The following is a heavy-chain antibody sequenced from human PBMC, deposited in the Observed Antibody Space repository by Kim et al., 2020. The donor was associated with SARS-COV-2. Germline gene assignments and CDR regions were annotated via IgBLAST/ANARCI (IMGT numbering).Heavy chain of an antibody. CDR2: ISAYNGNT. CDR3: ARDYAQIYNILTGFGNYYGMDV. CDR1: GYTFTSYG. Sequence: ASVKVSCKASGYTFTSYGLNWVRQAPGQGLEWMGWISAYNGNTNYAQKLQGRVTMTTDTSTSTAYMELRSLRSDDTAVYYCARDYAQIYNILTGFGNYYGMDVWGQGTTVTVSS. J-gene: IGHJ6*02. D-gene: IGHD3-9*01. V-gene: IGHV1-18*01.